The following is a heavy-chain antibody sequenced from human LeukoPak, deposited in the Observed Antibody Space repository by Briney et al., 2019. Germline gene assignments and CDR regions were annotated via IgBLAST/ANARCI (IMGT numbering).Heavy chain of an antibody. Sequence: PGGSLRLSCAASGFTFSSYWMHWVRQAPGKGLVWVSRINSDGSSTSYADSVKGRFTISRDNAKNTLYLQMNSLRAEDTAVYYCAKGSTARGGNYWYMDVWGKGTTVTVSS. CDR2: INSDGSST. V-gene: IGHV3-74*01. D-gene: IGHD6-6*01. CDR3: AKGSTARGGNYWYMDV. CDR1: GFTFSSYW. J-gene: IGHJ6*03.